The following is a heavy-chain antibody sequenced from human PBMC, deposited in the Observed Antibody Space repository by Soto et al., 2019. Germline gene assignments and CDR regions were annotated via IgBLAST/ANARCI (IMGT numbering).Heavy chain of an antibody. CDR3: ARVFTMVRGGGYYYGMDV. Sequence: PGGSLRLSCAASGFTVSSNYMSWVRQAPGKGLEWVSVIYSGGSTYYADSVKGRFTIPRDNSKNTLYLQMNSLRAEDTAVYYCARVFTMVRGGGYYYGMDVWGQGTTVTVSS. CDR1: GFTVSSNY. V-gene: IGHV3-53*01. J-gene: IGHJ6*02. CDR2: IYSGGST. D-gene: IGHD3-10*01.